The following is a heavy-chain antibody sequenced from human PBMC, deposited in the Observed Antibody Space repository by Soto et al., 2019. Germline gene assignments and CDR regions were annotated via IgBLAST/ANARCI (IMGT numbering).Heavy chain of an antibody. CDR3: AISHYEYCGQSDAYDI. CDR2: TYYRSKWYN. CDR1: GDSVSSNSAA. D-gene: IGHD3-16*01. V-gene: IGHV6-1*01. J-gene: IGHJ3*02. Sequence: PSQTLSLTCAISGDSVSSNSAAWNWIRQSPSRGLEWLGRTYYRSKWYNDYAVSVKSRITINPDTSKNQFSLQLNSVTPEDTAVYYCAISHYEYCGQSDAYDISAQRTMVTVSS.